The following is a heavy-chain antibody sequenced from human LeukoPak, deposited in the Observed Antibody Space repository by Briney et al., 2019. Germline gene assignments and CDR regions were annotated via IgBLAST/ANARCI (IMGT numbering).Heavy chain of an antibody. CDR1: GFTSSDYY. CDR3: ARGYSYAYTDY. D-gene: IGHD5-18*01. V-gene: IGHV3-11*01. J-gene: IGHJ4*02. Sequence: GGSLRLSCAASGFTSSDYYMSWIRQAPGKGLEWVSYISSSGSTLYYADSVKGRFTISRDNAKNSLYLQMNSLTPEDTAVYYCARGYSYAYTDYWGQGTLVTVSS. CDR2: ISSSGSTL.